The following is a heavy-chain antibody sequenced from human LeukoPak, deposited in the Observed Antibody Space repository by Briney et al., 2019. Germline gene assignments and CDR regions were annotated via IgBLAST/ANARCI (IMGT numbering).Heavy chain of an antibody. CDR1: GFSFSSYW. CDR3: ASSRAPWAFDI. J-gene: IGHJ3*02. CDR2: INSDGSST. Sequence: GGSLRLSCAASGFSFSSYWMHWVRQTPGKGLVWVSRINSDGSSTTYADSVKGRFTMSRDNAKSRLYLQMSSLRAEDAAVYYCASSRAPWAFDIWGQGTMVTVPS. V-gene: IGHV3-74*01.